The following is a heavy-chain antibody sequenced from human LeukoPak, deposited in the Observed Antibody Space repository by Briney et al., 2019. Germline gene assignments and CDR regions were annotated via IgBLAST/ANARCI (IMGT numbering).Heavy chain of an antibody. CDR3: ARPRGYSSGHWDY. CDR2: IYYSGIT. CDR1: GGSNRSSAYY. D-gene: IGHD5-18*01. J-gene: IGHJ4*02. Sequence: SETLSLTCTVSGGSNRSSAYYWGWIRQPPGKGLEWIATIYYSGITYYTPSLKSRVIISVDTSKNHLSLKLNSVTAADTAVYYCARPRGYSSGHWDYWGQGTLVTVSS. V-gene: IGHV4-39*02.